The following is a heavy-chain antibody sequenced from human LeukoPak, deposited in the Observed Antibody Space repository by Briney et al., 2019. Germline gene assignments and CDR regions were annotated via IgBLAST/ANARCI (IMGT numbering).Heavy chain of an antibody. CDR2: ISGSGGST. D-gene: IGHD1-26*01. CDR1: GFTFSSYA. J-gene: IGHJ4*02. V-gene: IGHV3-23*01. CDR3: ANGLWELRSVDY. Sequence: GGSLRLSCAASGFTFSSYAMSWVRQAPGKVLEWVSAISGSGGSTYYADSVKGRFTISRDNSKNTLYLQMNSLRAEDTAVYYCANGLWELRSVDYWGQGTLVTVSS.